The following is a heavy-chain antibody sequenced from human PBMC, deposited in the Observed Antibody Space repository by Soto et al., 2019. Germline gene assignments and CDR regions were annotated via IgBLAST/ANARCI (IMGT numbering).Heavy chain of an antibody. J-gene: IGHJ6*02. CDR1: GGSFTSYV. CDR2: ILPIFGTS. D-gene: IGHD3-22*01. Sequence: QVQLVQSGAEVRKPGSSVKVSCKASGGSFTSYVFSWVRQAPGQGLEWMGGILPIFGTSSYAQKFQGRVTITADQPSSTAYMELSSLRSYDTAVYYCAGSSGLYYNAMDVWGQGTTVTVS. CDR3: AGSSGLYYNAMDV. V-gene: IGHV1-69*01.